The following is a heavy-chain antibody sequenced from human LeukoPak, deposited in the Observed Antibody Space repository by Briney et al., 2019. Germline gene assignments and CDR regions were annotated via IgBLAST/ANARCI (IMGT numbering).Heavy chain of an antibody. V-gene: IGHV4-34*01. CDR3: ARVSRGWYSDAFDI. Sequence: SETLSLTCAVYGGSFSGYYWSWIRQPPGKGLEWIGEINHSGSTNYNPSLKSRVTISVDTSKNQFSLKLSSVTAADTAVYYCARVSRGWYSDAFDIWGQGTMVTVSS. D-gene: IGHD6-19*01. CDR1: GGSFSGYY. J-gene: IGHJ3*02. CDR2: INHSGST.